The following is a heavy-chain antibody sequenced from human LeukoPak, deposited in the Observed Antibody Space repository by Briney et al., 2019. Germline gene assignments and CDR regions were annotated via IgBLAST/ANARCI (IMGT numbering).Heavy chain of an antibody. D-gene: IGHD1-26*01. J-gene: IGHJ6*03. CDR3: ARLHGSYSGFGYYYYMDV. Sequence: SETLSLTCTVSGSSISSYYWSWIRQPPGKGLEWIGYIYYSGSTNYNPSLKSRVTISVDTSKNQFSLKLSSVTAADTAVYYCARLHGSYSGFGYYYYMDVWGKGTTVTVSS. CDR2: IYYSGST. V-gene: IGHV4-59*01. CDR1: GSSISSYY.